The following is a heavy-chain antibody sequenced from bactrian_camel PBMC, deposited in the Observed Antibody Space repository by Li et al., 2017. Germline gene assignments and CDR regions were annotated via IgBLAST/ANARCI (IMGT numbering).Heavy chain of an antibody. D-gene: IGHD6*01. Sequence: HVQLVESGGGSVQAGETLRLSCTASGFTFEEDDEDVQWYREGPGYGCQLVSRISPDGSTDYADSVKGRFTISRDNAKNTVYLQLNSLKTEDMAMYYCASANYGDSSMNYWGQGTQVTVS. CDR3: ASANYGDSSMNY. V-gene: IGHV3S63*01. CDR1: GFTFEEDDED. CDR2: ISPDGST. J-gene: IGHJ4*01.